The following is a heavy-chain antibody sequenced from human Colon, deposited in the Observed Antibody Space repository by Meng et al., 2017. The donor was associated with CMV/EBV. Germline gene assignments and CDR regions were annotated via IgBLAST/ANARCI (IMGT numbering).Heavy chain of an antibody. D-gene: IGHD5-12*01. Sequence: GESLKISCAASGFTFTNYAMSWARQPPGKGLEWVSSIGGSDGTTFYADSVRGRFTISKDNSGDTLFLQMSSLRAEDTAVYYCARAGYDPSYYYYYGMDVWGQGTTVTVSS. V-gene: IGHV3-23*01. J-gene: IGHJ6*02. CDR2: IGGSDGTT. CDR1: GFTFTNYA. CDR3: ARAGYDPSYYYYYGMDV.